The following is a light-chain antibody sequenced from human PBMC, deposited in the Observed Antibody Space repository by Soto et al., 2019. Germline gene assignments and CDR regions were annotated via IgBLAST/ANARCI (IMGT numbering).Light chain of an antibody. CDR1: NSDFGNYNL. Sequence: QSALTQPASVSGSPGQSITISCTGTNSDFGNYNLVSWYQQHPGKAPKLMIYEGSKRPSGVSNRFSGSKSGNTASLTISGLQAEDEADYYCCSYAGSSTLVFGGGTKPTVL. CDR2: EGS. J-gene: IGLJ2*01. CDR3: CSYAGSSTLV. V-gene: IGLV2-23*01.